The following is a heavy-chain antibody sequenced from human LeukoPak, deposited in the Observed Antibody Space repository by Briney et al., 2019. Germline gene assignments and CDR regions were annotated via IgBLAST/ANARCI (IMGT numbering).Heavy chain of an antibody. CDR1: GFTFITYG. J-gene: IGHJ4*02. CDR3: AKDRAAYSDYDFDY. CDR2: ISIDAGNN. D-gene: IGHD6-25*01. V-gene: IGHV3-30*18. Sequence: GSLRLSCAACGFTFITYGLHWVRPPPGKGLEWLGVISIDAGNNHNADSAKGRFSISREASKTTLSVQMKCLRAEATAAYYYAKDRAAYSDYDFDYWGQGTIVTVSP.